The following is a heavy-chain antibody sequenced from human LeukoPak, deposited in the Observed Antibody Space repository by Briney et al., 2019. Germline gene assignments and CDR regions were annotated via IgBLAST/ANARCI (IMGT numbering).Heavy chain of an antibody. J-gene: IGHJ4*02. CDR3: AMPGYDSSGYYYGNFDY. D-gene: IGHD3-22*01. CDR1: GYTLTELS. CDR2: FDPEDGET. V-gene: IGHV1-24*01. Sequence: ASVKVSCKVSGYTLTELSMHWVRRAPGKGLEWMGGFDPEDGETIYAQKFQGRVTMTEDTSTDTAYMELSSLRSEDTAVYYCAMPGYDSSGYYYGNFDYWGQGTLVTVSS.